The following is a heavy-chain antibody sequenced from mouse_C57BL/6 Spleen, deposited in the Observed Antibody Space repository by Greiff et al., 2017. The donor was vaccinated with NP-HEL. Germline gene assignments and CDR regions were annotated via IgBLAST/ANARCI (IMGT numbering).Heavy chain of an antibody. J-gene: IGHJ3*01. D-gene: IGHD1-1*01. CDR1: GYTFTSYG. CDR2: IYPRSGNT. Sequence: QVQLKESGAELARPGASVKLSCKASGYTFTSYGISWVKQRTGQGLEWIGEIYPRSGNTYYNEKFKGKATLTADKSSSTAYMELRSLTSEDSAVYFCARRDYYGSSSAWFAYWGQGTLVTVSA. CDR3: ARRDYYGSSSAWFAY. V-gene: IGHV1-81*01.